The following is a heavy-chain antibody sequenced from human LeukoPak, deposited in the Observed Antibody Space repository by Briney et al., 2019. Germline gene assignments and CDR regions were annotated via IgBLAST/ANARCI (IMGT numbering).Heavy chain of an antibody. D-gene: IGHD4-17*01. CDR1: GGSISSGDYY. J-gene: IGHJ5*02. CDR3: ARRGVYGDYDWFDP. V-gene: IGHV4-30-2*02. Sequence: PSETLSLTCTVSGGSISSGDYYWSWIRQPPGQGLEWIGYICHSGSTYYNPSLNSRVTLSVDTSKDQFSLKLSSVTAADTAVYYCARRGVYGDYDWFDPWGQGTLVTVSS. CDR2: ICHSGST.